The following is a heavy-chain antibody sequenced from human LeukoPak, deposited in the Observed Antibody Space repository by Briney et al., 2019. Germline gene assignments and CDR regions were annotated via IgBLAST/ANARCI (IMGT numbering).Heavy chain of an antibody. CDR1: GYTFTGYY. J-gene: IGHJ2*01. Sequence: ASVKVSCKASGYTFTGYYMHWVRKAPGQGLEWMGWINPNRGGTNYAQKFQGRVTMTRDTSISTAYMELSRLRSDDTAVYYCARKVIFRSWYFDLWGRGTLVTVSS. D-gene: IGHD3-10*01. CDR3: ARKVIFRSWYFDL. V-gene: IGHV1-2*02. CDR2: INPNRGGT.